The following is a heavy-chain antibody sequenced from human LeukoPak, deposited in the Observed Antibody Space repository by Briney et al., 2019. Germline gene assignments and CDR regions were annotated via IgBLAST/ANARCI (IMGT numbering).Heavy chain of an antibody. Sequence: GGSLRLSCAASGFTVSSNYMSWVRQAPGKGLEWVSVIYSGGSTYYADSVKGRFTISRDNSKNTLYLQMNSLRAEDTAVYYCARPGIAAAAAPFDYWGQGTLVTVSS. CDR2: IYSGGST. CDR1: GFTVSSNY. D-gene: IGHD6-13*01. V-gene: IGHV3-66*04. J-gene: IGHJ4*02. CDR3: ARPGIAAAAAPFDY.